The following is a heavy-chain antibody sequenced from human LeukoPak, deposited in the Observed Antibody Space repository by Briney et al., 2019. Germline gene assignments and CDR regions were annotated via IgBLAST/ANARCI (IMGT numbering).Heavy chain of an antibody. Sequence: GGSLRLSCVASGFNVSSTYMNWVRQAPGKGLEWVSLINSGGTTYYPDSVKGRFTIPRDNSKNTLFLQINSLRAEDTAVYYCAKAYESSNYYSYFDYWGQGTLVTVSS. CDR2: INSGGTT. J-gene: IGHJ4*02. CDR3: AKAYESSNYYSYFDY. CDR1: GFNVSSTY. D-gene: IGHD3-22*01. V-gene: IGHV3-66*01.